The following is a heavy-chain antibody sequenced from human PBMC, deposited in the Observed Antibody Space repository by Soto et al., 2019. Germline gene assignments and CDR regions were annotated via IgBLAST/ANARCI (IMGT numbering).Heavy chain of an antibody. J-gene: IGHJ4*02. V-gene: IGHV1-18*01. D-gene: IGHD1-1*01. CDR2: ISAYNGNT. Sequence: SVKVSCKDSGYTFTSNGISWVRQAPGQGLEWMVRISAYNGNTIYAQKFQDRVTMTTDTSTSTAYMELRSLRSDDTAMYYCARTGDNYYYFDCWGQGTPVTVSS. CDR1: GYTFTSNG. CDR3: ARTGDNYYYFDC.